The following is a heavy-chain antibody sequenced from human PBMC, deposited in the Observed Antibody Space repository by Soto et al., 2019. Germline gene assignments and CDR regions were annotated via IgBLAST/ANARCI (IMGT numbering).Heavy chain of an antibody. CDR1: GFTFSSYA. CDR3: AKDTYCDSSGYPITHDYYYYYGMDV. V-gene: IGHV3-23*01. CDR2: ISGSGGST. Sequence: EVQLLESGGGLVQPGGSLRLSCAASGFTFSSYAMSWVRQAPGKGLEWVSAISGSGGSTYYADYVKGRFTISRDNSKNTLYRQLNSLSDDDTAVYYCAKDTYCDSSGYPITHDYYYYYGMDVLGQGTTVTVSS. J-gene: IGHJ6*02. D-gene: IGHD3-22*01.